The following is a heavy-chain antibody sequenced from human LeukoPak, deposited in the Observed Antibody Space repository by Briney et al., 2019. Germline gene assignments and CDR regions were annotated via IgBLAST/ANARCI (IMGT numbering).Heavy chain of an antibody. CDR3: ARDRGIYCSSTSCYAGYFDY. Sequence: ASVKVSCKASGYTFTGYYMHWVRQAPGQGLEWMGWINPNRGGTNYAQKFQGWVTMTRDTSISTAYMELSRLRSDDTAVYYCARDRGIYCSSTSCYAGYFDYWGQGTLVTVSS. J-gene: IGHJ4*02. CDR2: INPNRGGT. CDR1: GYTFTGYY. V-gene: IGHV1-2*04. D-gene: IGHD2-2*01.